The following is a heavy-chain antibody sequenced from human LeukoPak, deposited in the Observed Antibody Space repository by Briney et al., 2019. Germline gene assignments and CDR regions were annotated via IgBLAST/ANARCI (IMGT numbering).Heavy chain of an antibody. J-gene: IGHJ6*03. D-gene: IGHD5-18*01. V-gene: IGHV3-7*01. CDR3: ARDRREIQVWPREYYYNYMDV. CDR2: IKQDGSVK. CDR1: GFTFSGYW. Sequence: PGGSLRLSCAASGFTFSGYWMMWVRQAPGKGLEWVANIKQDGSVKQYVDSVKGRFTISRDNAKNSMYLQMTSLRAEDTAVYYCARDRREIQVWPREYYYNYMDVWGKGTTVTISS.